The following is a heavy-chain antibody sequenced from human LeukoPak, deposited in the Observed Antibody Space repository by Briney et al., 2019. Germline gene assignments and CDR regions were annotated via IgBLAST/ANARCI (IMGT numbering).Heavy chain of an antibody. J-gene: IGHJ6*03. V-gene: IGHV4-39*07. CDR3: ARVWCGGDCYRTHANYNFYYYMDV. D-gene: IGHD2-21*02. Sequence: SSETLSLTCTVSGGSISSSTYYWGWIRQPPGKGLEWIGSIFHSGSTYYNPSLKSRVTISVDTSKNQFSLKLNYVTAADTAVYYCARVWCGGDCYRTHANYNFYYYMDVWGKGTTVTVSS. CDR1: GGSISSSTYY. CDR2: IFHSGST.